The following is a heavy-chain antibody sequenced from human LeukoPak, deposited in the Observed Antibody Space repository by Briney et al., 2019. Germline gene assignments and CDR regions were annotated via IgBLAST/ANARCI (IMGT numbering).Heavy chain of an antibody. V-gene: IGHV3-53*05. J-gene: IGHJ4*02. CDR2: IYSDGTT. CDR1: GFTLRVNY. Sequence: GGSLRLSCVASGFTLRVNYMTWIRQTPGRGLEWVSVIYSDGTTKYADSVRGRFTISRDNSKNTLYLQMNSVTYEDTAVYFCVRIVGHTTTDFWGQGTIVTVSS. D-gene: IGHD1-26*01. CDR3: VRIVGHTTTDF.